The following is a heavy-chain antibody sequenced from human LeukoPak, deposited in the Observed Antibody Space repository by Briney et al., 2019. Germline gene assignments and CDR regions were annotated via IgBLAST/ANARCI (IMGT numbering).Heavy chain of an antibody. J-gene: IGHJ5*02. CDR2: IYYSGST. CDR1: GGPINSGGNY. Sequence: PSETLSLTCTVSGGPINSGGNYWSWIRQHPGKGLEWIGYIYYSGSTNYNPSLKSRVTISVDTSKDLFALELSSVTAADTAVYYWARGYYHYDSSGYRFDPWGQGTLVTVSS. V-gene: IGHV4-31*03. CDR3: ARGYYHYDSSGYRFDP. D-gene: IGHD3-22*01.